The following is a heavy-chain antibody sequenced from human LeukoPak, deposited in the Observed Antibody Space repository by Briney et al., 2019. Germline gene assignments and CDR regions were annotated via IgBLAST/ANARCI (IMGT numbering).Heavy chain of an antibody. CDR3: ARDEPRGYCSGGSCYDYYYYYYMDV. D-gene: IGHD2-15*01. CDR2: INPNSGGT. J-gene: IGHJ6*03. V-gene: IGHV1-2*02. CDR1: GYTFTGYY. Sequence: ASVKVSCKASGYTFTGYYMHWVRQAPGQGLEWMGWINPNSGGTNYAQKFQGRVTMTRDTSISTAYMELRSLRSDDTAVYYCARDEPRGYCSGGSCYDYYYYYYMDVWGKGTTVTVSS.